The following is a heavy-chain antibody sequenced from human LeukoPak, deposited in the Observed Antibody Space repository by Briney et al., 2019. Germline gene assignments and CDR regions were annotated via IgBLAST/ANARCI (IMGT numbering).Heavy chain of an antibody. V-gene: IGHV4-61*02. CDR2: IYTSGST. CDR1: GGSISSGSYY. D-gene: IGHD3-22*01. Sequence: SETLSLTCTVSGGSISSGSYYWSWIRQPAWKGLEWIGRIYTSGSTNYNPSLKSRVTISVDTSKNQFSLKLSSVTAADTAVYYCAREVVVVITTSVGPFFDYWGQGTLVTVSS. J-gene: IGHJ4*02. CDR3: AREVVVVITTSVGPFFDY.